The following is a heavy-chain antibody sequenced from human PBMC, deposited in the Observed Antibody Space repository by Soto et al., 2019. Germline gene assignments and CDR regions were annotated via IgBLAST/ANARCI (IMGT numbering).Heavy chain of an antibody. J-gene: IGHJ4*02. V-gene: IGHV1-69*01. Sequence: QAQVVQSGPEVAKPGSSVKVSCKASEDIFGSSGFSWVRQAPGLGLEWMGGIIPVFGTTEYAEKFRGRVTISADDDKRTVSMELDSLTSDDTAVYYCAKGDTGEAATTGTLDLWGQGTLVTVSS. CDR2: IIPVFGTT. CDR3: AKGDTGEAATTGTLDL. D-gene: IGHD5-12*01. CDR1: EDIFGSSG.